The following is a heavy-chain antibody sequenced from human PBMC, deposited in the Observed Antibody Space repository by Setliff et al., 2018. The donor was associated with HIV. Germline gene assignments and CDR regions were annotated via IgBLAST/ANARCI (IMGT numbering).Heavy chain of an antibody. CDR2: IYYSGST. Sequence: PSETLSLTCTVSGGSISSGGYYWSWIRQHPGKGLEWIGYIYYSGSTYYNPSLKSRVTISVDTSKNQFSLKLSSVTAADTAVYYCARGGYCRGGSCYYTEYFQHWGQGTLVTVSS. D-gene: IGHD2-15*01. J-gene: IGHJ1*01. CDR3: ARGGYCRGGSCYYTEYFQH. V-gene: IGHV4-31*03. CDR1: GGSISSGGYY.